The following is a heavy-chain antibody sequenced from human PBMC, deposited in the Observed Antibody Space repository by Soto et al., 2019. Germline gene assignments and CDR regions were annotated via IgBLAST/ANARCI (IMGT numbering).Heavy chain of an antibody. CDR2: IYWHDDK. D-gene: IGHD6-13*01. CDR1: RFSLTTTGVG. Sequence: SCPTLVNPTQTLTLTCTFSRFSLTTTGVGVSWIRQPPGKALEWLALIYWHDDKRYSPSLKSRLTITKDTSKNQVVLTMTNMDPVDTATYYCAHRGGAAVGLYYFDYWGQGALVTVSS. CDR3: AHRGGAAVGLYYFDY. V-gene: IGHV2-5*01. J-gene: IGHJ4*02.